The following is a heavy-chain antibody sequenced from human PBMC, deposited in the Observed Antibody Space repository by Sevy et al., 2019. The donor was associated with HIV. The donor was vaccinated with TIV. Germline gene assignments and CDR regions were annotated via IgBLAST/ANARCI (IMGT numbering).Heavy chain of an antibody. CDR1: GFTFSTYG. CDR2: ISYDGSNK. V-gene: IGHV3-30*18. CDR3: AKMVRMDDYVWGGLDV. J-gene: IGHJ6*02. D-gene: IGHD3-16*01. Sequence: GGSLRLSCVASGFTFSTYGMHWVRQAPGKGLEWVAVISYDGSNKYYADSVKGRSTISRDNSKKTLYLQMNSLRAEDTAVYHCAKMVRMDDYVWGGLDVWGQGTTVTVSS.